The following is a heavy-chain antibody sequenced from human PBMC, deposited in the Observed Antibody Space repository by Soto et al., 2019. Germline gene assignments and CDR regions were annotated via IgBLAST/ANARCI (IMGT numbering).Heavy chain of an antibody. Sequence: QVQLRESGPGLVKPSETLSLTCTVSGGSINSYYWSWIRQPPGKGLEWIGYIYYSGSTNYNPSLKSRVTISVDTSKNQFSLKISSVTAADTAVYYCAKVNDFWTGYYSTNWFDPWGQGTLVTVSS. CDR1: GGSINSYY. CDR2: IYYSGST. J-gene: IGHJ5*02. CDR3: AKVNDFWTGYYSTNWFDP. D-gene: IGHD3-3*01. V-gene: IGHV4-59*01.